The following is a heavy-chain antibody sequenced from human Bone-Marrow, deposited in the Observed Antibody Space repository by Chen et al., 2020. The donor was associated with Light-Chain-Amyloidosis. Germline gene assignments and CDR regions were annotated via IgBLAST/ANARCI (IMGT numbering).Heavy chain of an antibody. V-gene: IGHV3-33*01. D-gene: IGHD2-15*01. CDR2: IWYDGSKK. CDR3: ARDLGYCTGGNCIPDF. Sequence: QMKLVESGGGVVQPGRSLRLSCTASGFTFTTYGMHWVRQAPGKGLEWVAVIWYDGSKKHYADSLKGRFTISRDDSKNTVYLQMKSLRAEDTAVYYCARDLGYCTGGNCIPDFWGQGTLVSVSS. J-gene: IGHJ4*02. CDR1: GFTFTTYG.